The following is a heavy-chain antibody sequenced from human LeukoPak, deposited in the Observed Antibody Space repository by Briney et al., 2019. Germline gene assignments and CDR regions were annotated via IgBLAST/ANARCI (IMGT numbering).Heavy chain of an antibody. D-gene: IGHD3-10*01. Sequence: PGRSLRLSCAASGFTFSSYAMHWVRQAPGKGLEWVALISYDGGNKYYADSMKGRFTISRDNSKNTLYLQVNSLRAEDTAVYYCARGALVRGVIISLFDYWGQGTLVTVSS. CDR1: GFTFSSYA. J-gene: IGHJ4*02. CDR2: ISYDGGNK. V-gene: IGHV3-30-3*01. CDR3: ARGALVRGVIISLFDY.